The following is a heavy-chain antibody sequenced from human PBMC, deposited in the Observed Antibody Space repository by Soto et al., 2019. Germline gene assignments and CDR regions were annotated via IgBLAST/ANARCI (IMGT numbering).Heavy chain of an antibody. V-gene: IGHV4-4*02. D-gene: IGHD1-26*01. CDR2: IYHSGST. CDR3: AREGGNLNWFDP. Sequence: SETLSLTCAVSGGSISSSNWWSWVRLPPGKGLEWIGEIYHSGSTNYNPSLKGRVTISIDKSKNQFSLKLSSVTAADTAVYYCAREGGNLNWFDPWGQGTLVTVSS. CDR1: GGSISSSNW. J-gene: IGHJ5*02.